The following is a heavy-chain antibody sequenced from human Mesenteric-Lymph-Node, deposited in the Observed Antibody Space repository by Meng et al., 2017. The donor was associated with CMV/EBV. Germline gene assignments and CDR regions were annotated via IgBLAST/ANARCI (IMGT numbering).Heavy chain of an antibody. D-gene: IGHD3-10*01. CDR1: GGSLSSYY. CDR2: IDYSGST. V-gene: IGHV4-59*01. Sequence: SETLSLTCTVSGGSLSSYYWSWIRQPPGKGLEWIGYIDYSGSTNCNPSLKSRVTISIDTSKKQFSLNLNSVTAADTAVYYCAKVGRGAFDIWGQGTMVTVSS. CDR3: AKVGRGAFDI. J-gene: IGHJ3*02.